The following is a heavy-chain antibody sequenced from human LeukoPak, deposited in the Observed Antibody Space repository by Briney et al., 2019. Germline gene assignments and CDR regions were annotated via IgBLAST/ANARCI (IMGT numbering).Heavy chain of an antibody. D-gene: IGHD2-2*01. CDR3: TRTDVVPAAI. J-gene: IGHJ4*02. V-gene: IGHV3-73*01. CDR2: IRSKANSYAR. Sequence: SGGSLRLSCAASGFTFSGSAMHWVRQASGKGLEWVGRIRSKANSYARAYAASVKGSFTISRDDSKNTAYLQMNSLKTEDTAVYYCTRTDVVPAAIWGQGTLVTVSS. CDR1: GFTFSGSA.